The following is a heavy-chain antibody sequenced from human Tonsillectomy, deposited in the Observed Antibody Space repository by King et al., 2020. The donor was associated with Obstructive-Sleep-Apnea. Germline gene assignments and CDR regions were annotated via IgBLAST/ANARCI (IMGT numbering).Heavy chain of an antibody. CDR2: ISSNGGST. CDR3: ARDGYTSSSDY. CDR1: GFTFSSYD. J-gene: IGHJ4*02. V-gene: IGHV3-64*01. Sequence: VQLVESGGGLVQPGGSLRLSCAASGFTFSSYDMHWVRQAPGKGLEYVSAISSNGGSTYYANSVKGRFTISRDNFKSTLYLQMGSLRAEDMAEYYCARDGYTSSSDYWGQGTLVTVSS. D-gene: IGHD6-13*01.